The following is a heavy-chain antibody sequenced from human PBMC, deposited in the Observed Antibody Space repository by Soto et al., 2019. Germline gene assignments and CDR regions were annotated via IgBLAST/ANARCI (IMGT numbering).Heavy chain of an antibody. V-gene: IGHV4-4*02. CDR2: IYHSGST. D-gene: IGHD4-17*01. CDR1: SGSISSSNW. J-gene: IGHJ3*02. CDR3: ARETETTVTDDAFDI. Sequence: QVQLQESGPGLVKPSGTLSLTCAVSSGSISSSNWWSWVRQPPGKGLEWIGEIYHSGSTNYNPSLKSRVTISIDKSKNQFSLKLSSVTAADTAVYYCARETETTVTDDAFDIWGQGTMVTVSS.